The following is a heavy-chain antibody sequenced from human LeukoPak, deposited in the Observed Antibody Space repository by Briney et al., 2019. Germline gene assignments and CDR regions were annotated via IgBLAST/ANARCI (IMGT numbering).Heavy chain of an antibody. D-gene: IGHD6-19*01. J-gene: IGHJ4*02. CDR2: INPSSGST. CDR3: ARVPRLGIAVAAFDY. V-gene: IGHV1-46*01. CDR1: GYNFISYY. Sequence: ASVKVSCKASGYNFISYYMHWVRQAPGQGLEWMGIINPSSGSTSYAQKFQDRVTMTRDTSTSTVYMELSSLKSEDTAVYYCARVPRLGIAVAAFDYWGQGTLVTVSS.